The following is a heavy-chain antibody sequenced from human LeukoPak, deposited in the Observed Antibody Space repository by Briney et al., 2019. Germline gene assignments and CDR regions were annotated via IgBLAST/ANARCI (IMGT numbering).Heavy chain of an antibody. Sequence: SETLSLTCTVSGGSISSSSYYWGWIRQPPGKGLEWIGEINHSGSANYNPSLKSRVTISVDTSKNQFSLKLSSVTAADTAVYYCARDQWLVPRSFDYWGQGTLVTVSS. J-gene: IGHJ4*02. CDR3: ARDQWLVPRSFDY. V-gene: IGHV4-39*07. D-gene: IGHD6-19*01. CDR2: INHSGSA. CDR1: GGSISSSSYY.